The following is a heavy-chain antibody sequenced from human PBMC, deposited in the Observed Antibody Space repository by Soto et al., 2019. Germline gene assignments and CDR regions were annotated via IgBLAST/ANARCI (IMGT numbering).Heavy chain of an antibody. V-gene: IGHV4-31*03. CDR1: GLTISSASYY. CDR3: AIYRISGSWSKFDY. J-gene: IGHJ4*02. Sequence: QVLLQESGPGLMKPSQTLSLTCTVSGLTISSASYYWSWIRQHPGKGLEWVGNIYYNGSTYYSPSLKSRVTLWVDTSMTQFSLMLASVTAADTAVYYCAIYRISGSWSKFDYWGQGTLVTVSS. CDR2: IYYNGST. D-gene: IGHD6-13*01.